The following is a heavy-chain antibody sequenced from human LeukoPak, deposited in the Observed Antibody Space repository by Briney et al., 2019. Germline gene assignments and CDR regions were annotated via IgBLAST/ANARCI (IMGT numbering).Heavy chain of an antibody. J-gene: IGHJ4*02. CDR1: GFTFSTYD. Sequence: GGSLRLSCAASGFTFSTYDFHWVRQVPGYGLEWVSGIGTLGDTYYLGSVKGRFTISRENAKNSLYLQMNSLRAGDTAVYYCARGRSFNYNDNRAHYPYWGQGTAVTVSS. V-gene: IGHV3-13*01. D-gene: IGHD3-22*01. CDR2: IGTLGDT. CDR3: ARGRSFNYNDNRAHYPY.